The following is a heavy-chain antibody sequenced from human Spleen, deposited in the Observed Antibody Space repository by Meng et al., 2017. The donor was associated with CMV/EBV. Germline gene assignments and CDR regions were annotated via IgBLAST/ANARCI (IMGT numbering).Heavy chain of an antibody. CDR2: IRYDGSNK. J-gene: IGHJ3*02. D-gene: IGHD1-1*01. CDR1: GFTFSSYE. V-gene: IGHV3-30*02. Sequence: GGSLRLSCAASGFTFSSYEMNWVRQAPGKGLEWVAFIRYDGSNKYYADSVKGRFTISRDNSKNTLYLQMNSLRAEDTAVYYCAKVTTGFYSAFDSWGQGTKVTVSS. CDR3: AKVTTGFYSAFDS.